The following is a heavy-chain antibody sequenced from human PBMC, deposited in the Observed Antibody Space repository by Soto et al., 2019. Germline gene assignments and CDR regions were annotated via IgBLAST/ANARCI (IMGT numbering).Heavy chain of an antibody. CDR2: ISGYNGNT. V-gene: IGHV1-18*04. J-gene: IGHJ4*02. Sequence: QVQLVQSGPEVKKPGASVQVSCKASGYTFNTYGISWGRQAPGQGLEWMGWISGYNGNTNYAQNLQDRVTLTIDTATSTAYMELRSLRSDDTALYYCARAVPLDYWGRGTLGTVSS. CDR1: GYTFNTYG. D-gene: IGHD6-19*01. CDR3: ARAVPLDY.